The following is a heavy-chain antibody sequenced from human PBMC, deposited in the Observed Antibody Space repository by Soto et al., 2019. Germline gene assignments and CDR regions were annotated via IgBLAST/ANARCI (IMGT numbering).Heavy chain of an antibody. Sequence: SVKVSCKASGDTFNKYAISWVRQAPGQGLEWMGGIISIFGTANYAQKFQGRVTITADESTSTAYMELSSLRSEDTAVYYCARAGYCSGGSCYSVYVSFDPWGQGTLVTVSS. D-gene: IGHD2-15*01. V-gene: IGHV1-69*13. CDR3: ARAGYCSGGSCYSVYVSFDP. J-gene: IGHJ5*02. CDR2: IISIFGTA. CDR1: GDTFNKYA.